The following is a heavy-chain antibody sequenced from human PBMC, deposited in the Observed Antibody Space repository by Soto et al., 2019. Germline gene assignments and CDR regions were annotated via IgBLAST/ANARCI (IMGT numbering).Heavy chain of an antibody. D-gene: IGHD5-18*01. CDR2: IIPIFGTA. Sequence: QVQLVQSGAEVKKPGSSVKVSCKASGGTFSSYAISWVRQAPGQGLEWMEGIIPIFGTANYAQKFQGRVTITADESTSTAYMELSSLRSEDTAVYYCATPFSDTAMVNYGMDVWGQGTTVTVSS. CDR3: ATPFSDTAMVNYGMDV. V-gene: IGHV1-69*01. CDR1: GGTFSSYA. J-gene: IGHJ6*02.